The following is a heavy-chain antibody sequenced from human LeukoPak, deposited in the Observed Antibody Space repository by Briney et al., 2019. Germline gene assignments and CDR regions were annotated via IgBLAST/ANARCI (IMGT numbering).Heavy chain of an antibody. CDR1: GFTFSSYG. D-gene: IGHD3-10*01. J-gene: IGHJ4*02. CDR2: IRYDGRNK. Sequence: GGSLRLSCAASGFTFSSYGMHWVRQAPGKGLDWVAFIRYDGRNKYYADSVKGRFTISRDNAKNTVFLQMSSLRAEDTALYYCARKSASGNYPLDYWGQGTLVTVSS. CDR3: ARKSASGNYPLDY. V-gene: IGHV3-30*02.